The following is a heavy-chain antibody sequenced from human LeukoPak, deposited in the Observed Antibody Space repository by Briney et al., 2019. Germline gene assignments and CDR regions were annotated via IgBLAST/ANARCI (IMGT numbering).Heavy chain of an antibody. D-gene: IGHD6-6*01. J-gene: IGHJ5*02. CDR3: ARHEYQVFPPANWFGP. Sequence: SETLSLTCTVSGDSVSSSNFFWGWIRQPPGKGLEWIGSFHYGGSAFYNPSLKSRVTISVDTSNNHFSLKLTSVTAADSAVYYCARHEYQVFPPANWFGPWGQGTLVTVSS. V-gene: IGHV4-39*02. CDR1: GDSVSSSNFF. CDR2: FHYGGSA.